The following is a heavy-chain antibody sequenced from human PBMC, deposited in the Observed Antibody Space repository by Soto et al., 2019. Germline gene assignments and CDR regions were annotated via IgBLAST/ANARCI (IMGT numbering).Heavy chain of an antibody. J-gene: IGHJ4*02. V-gene: IGHV3-30*18. Sequence: GGSLRLSCAASGFTFSSYGMHWVRQAPGKGLEWVAVISYDGSNKYYADSVKGRFTISRDNSKNTLYLQMNSLRAEDTAVYYCAKDLGSGWYGGDYWGQGTLVTVSS. D-gene: IGHD6-19*01. CDR1: GFTFSSYG. CDR2: ISYDGSNK. CDR3: AKDLGSGWYGGDY.